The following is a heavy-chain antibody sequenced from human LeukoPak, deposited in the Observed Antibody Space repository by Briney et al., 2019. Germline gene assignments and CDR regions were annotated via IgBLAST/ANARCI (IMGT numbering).Heavy chain of an antibody. V-gene: IGHV4-38-2*02. CDR1: GYSISSGFH. CDR3: VRGVDS. Sequence: PSETLSLTCSVSGYSISSGFHWGWIRQPPGKGLEWIGNFFHTGTTSYNPSLKGRATISVDMSQNHFSLKLDSVTAADTAMYYCVRGVDSWGQGSLVTVSS. CDR2: FFHTGTT. J-gene: IGHJ4*02.